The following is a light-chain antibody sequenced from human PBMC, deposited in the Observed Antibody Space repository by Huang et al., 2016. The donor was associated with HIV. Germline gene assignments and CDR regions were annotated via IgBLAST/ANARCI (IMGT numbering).Light chain of an antibody. CDR2: GAS. CDR1: KSVNRNY. V-gene: IGKV3-20*01. J-gene: IGKJ2*03. Sequence: EIVLTQSPDTLSLCPGERATVSCRASKSVNRNYLAWYQQRPGQAPKLLIHGASTRATGIPDRFSGSGSGTDFTLTISRLAPEDFAVYYCQQFGSSPPYSFGQGTKLEIK. CDR3: QQFGSSPPYS.